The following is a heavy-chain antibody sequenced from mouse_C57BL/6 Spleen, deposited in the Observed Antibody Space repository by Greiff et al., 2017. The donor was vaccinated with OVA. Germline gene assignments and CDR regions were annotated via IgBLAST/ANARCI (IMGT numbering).Heavy chain of an antibody. CDR2: ISGGGGTT. CDR3: ARGGSTTVPGAMDY. Sequence: EVKLVESGGGLVQPGGSLKLSCAASGFTFSSYTMSWVRPTPAKRLECVATISGGGGTTYYPDSVKGRFTISRDNAKNTLYLQRSSLRSEDTALYYCARGGSTTVPGAMDYWGQGTSVTVSS. J-gene: IGHJ4*01. D-gene: IGHD1-1*01. V-gene: IGHV5-9*01. CDR1: GFTFSSYT.